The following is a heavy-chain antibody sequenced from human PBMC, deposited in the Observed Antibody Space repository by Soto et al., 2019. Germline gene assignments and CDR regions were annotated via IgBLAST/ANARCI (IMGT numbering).Heavy chain of an antibody. Sequence: EAQLLESGGGLVQPGGSLRLSCEASGFTFSNYVMNWVRQAPGKGLQWVSTISATGGSSYYTDSVKGRFTISRDNSKNTLYVQMNSLRVEDTAVYYCATHQQLEHWGASDYWGQGTLVTVSS. CDR3: ATHQQLEHWGASDY. J-gene: IGHJ4*02. CDR2: ISATGGSS. D-gene: IGHD6-13*01. V-gene: IGHV3-23*01. CDR1: GFTFSNYV.